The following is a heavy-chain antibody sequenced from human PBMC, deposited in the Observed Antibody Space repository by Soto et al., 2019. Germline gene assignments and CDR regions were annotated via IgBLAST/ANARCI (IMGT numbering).Heavy chain of an antibody. D-gene: IGHD6-13*01. V-gene: IGHV3-23*01. CDR3: AKIPHSSSWYLDAFDI. J-gene: IGHJ3*02. CDR1: GFTFSSYA. Sequence: TASGFTFSSYAMSWVRQAPGKGQEWVSAISGSGGSTYYADSVNGRFTISRDNTKNTLYLQMNSLRAEDTAVYYCAKIPHSSSWYLDAFDIWGQGTMVTVSS. CDR2: ISGSGGST.